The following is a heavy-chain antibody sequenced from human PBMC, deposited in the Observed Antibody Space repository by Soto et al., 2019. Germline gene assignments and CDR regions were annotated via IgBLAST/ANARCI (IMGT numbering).Heavy chain of an antibody. D-gene: IGHD2-15*01. J-gene: IGHJ4*02. CDR2: RYYSEST. CDR1: GGCINTGGYY. Sequence: SETLSLTCTVSGGCINTGGYYWSWIRQLPGKGLEWIGHRYYSESTYYNPSLKSRVSISLDTSKNQFSLKLSFVTAADTAMYYCARTKCSGGSCYSWSLDYWGQGTPVTVSS. CDR3: ARTKCSGGSCYSWSLDY. V-gene: IGHV4-31*03.